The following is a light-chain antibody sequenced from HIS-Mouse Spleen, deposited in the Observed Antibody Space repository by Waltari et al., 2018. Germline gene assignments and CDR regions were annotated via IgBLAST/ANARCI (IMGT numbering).Light chain of an antibody. J-gene: IGLJ3*02. CDR3: CSYAGSSTWV. CDR1: SSVCGSYNL. V-gene: IGLV2-23*01. CDR2: EGS. Sequence: QSALTQPASASGAPGRSITISCTGTSSVCGSYNLVPWYQQHPGKAPKLLIYEGSKRPSGVSNRFSGSKSGNTASLTISGLQAEDEADYYCCSYAGSSTWVFGGGTKLTVL.